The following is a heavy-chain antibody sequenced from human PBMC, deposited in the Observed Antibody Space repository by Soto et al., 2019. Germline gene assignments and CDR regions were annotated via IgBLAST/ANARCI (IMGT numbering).Heavy chain of an antibody. D-gene: IGHD2-8*01. CDR2: INHSGST. V-gene: IGHV4-34*01. J-gene: IGHJ3*02. CDR3: ARGLVMVYATVSSKRNHAFDI. Sequence: SETLSLTCAVYGGSFSGYYWSWIRQPPGKGLEWIGEINHSGSTNYNPSLKSRVTISVDTSKNQFSLKLSSVTAADTAVYYCARGLVMVYATVSSKRNHAFDIWGQGTMVTVSS. CDR1: GGSFSGYY.